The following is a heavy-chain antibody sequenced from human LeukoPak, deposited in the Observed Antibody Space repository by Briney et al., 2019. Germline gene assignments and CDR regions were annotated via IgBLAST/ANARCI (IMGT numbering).Heavy chain of an antibody. Sequence: ASVKVSCKASGYTFTGYYMHWVRQAPGQGLEWMGWINPNSGGTNYAQKFQGRVTMTRDTSISTAYMELSRLRSDDTAVYFCAREDCSSTGCYPGSWGQGTLVTVSS. V-gene: IGHV1-2*02. CDR3: AREDCSSTGCYPGS. CDR1: GYTFTGYY. J-gene: IGHJ4*02. CDR2: INPNSGGT. D-gene: IGHD2-2*01.